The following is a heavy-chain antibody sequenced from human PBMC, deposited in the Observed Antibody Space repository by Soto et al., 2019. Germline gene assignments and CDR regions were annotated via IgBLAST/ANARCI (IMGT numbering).Heavy chain of an antibody. CDR1: GGSFSGYY. J-gene: IGHJ5*02. CDR2: INHSGST. CDR3: ARGGFCSGYYARPLKHWFDP. V-gene: IGHV4-34*01. D-gene: IGHD3-3*01. Sequence: ASETLSLTWAVYGGSFSGYYWSWIRQPPGKGLEWIGEINHSGSTNYNPSLQSRFTISVDTSKNQFSLKLSSVTAADQAVYYRARGGFCSGYYARPLKHWFDPWGQGTLVTVSS.